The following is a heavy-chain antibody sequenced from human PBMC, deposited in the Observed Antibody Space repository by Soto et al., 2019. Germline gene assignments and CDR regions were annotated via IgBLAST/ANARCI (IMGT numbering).Heavy chain of an antibody. J-gene: IGHJ4*02. D-gene: IGHD5-18*01. Sequence: SETLSLTCAVWVVTFSGYYWSCIRHPPGKGLEWIEEINHSGSTNYNPSLKSRVTISVDTSKNQFSLKLSAVTAADTAVYCWGRRRLQLWLTLDDWCQGTLDNVSS. CDR1: VVTFSGYY. CDR2: INHSGST. CDR3: GRRRLQLWLTLDD. V-gene: IGHV4-34*01.